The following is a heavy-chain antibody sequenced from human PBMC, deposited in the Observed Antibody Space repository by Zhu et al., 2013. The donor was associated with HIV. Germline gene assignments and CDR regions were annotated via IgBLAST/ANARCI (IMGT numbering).Heavy chain of an antibody. J-gene: IGHJ6*02. CDR2: MNPNSGNT. CDR3: AREKWEAYSSSWTAYYYYGMDV. V-gene: IGHV1-8*01. CDR1: GYTFTSYD. D-gene: IGHD6-13*01. Sequence: VQLVQSGAEVKKPGASVKVSCKASGYTFTSYDINWVRQATGQGLEWMGWMNPNSGNTGYAQKFQGRVTMTRNTSISTAYMELSSLRSEDTAVYYCAREKWEAYSSSWTAYYYYGMDVVGPRD.